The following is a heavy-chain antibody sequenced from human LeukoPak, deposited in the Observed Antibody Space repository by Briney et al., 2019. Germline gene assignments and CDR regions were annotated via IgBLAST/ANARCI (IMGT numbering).Heavy chain of an antibody. CDR3: ARDKRYYYDKYGMDV. J-gene: IGHJ6*02. V-gene: IGHV1-18*01. Sequence: ASVKVSCKASGYTFTSFGIIWVRQAPGQGLEWMGWISAYNGNTNYAQKVQGRITMTTDRSTSTAYMELRSLRSDDTAVYYCARDKRYYYDKYGMDVWGQGTTVTVSS. CDR1: GYTFTSFG. D-gene: IGHD3-22*01. CDR2: ISAYNGNT.